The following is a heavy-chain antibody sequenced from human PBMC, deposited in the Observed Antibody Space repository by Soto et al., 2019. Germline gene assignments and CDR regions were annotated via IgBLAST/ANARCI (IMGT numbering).Heavy chain of an antibody. Sequence: SETLSLTCTVSGGSLSSAGYYWSWIRQHPGKGLEWIGYIYYSGSTYYNPSLKSRVTISVDTSKNQLSLKLSSVTAADTAVYYCARGYRFDPWGQGTLVTVSS. CDR1: GGSLSSAGYY. J-gene: IGHJ5*02. V-gene: IGHV4-31*03. CDR3: ARGYRFDP. D-gene: IGHD2-15*01. CDR2: IYYSGST.